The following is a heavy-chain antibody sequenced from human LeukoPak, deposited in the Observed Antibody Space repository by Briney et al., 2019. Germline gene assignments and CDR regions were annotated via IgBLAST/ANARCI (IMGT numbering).Heavy chain of an antibody. J-gene: IGHJ3*02. V-gene: IGHV1-18*01. CDR1: GYTFTSYG. CDR2: ISAYNGNT. Sequence: ASVKVSCKASGYTFTSYGISWVRQAPGQGLEWMGRISAYNGNTNYAQKLQGRVTMTTDTSTSTAYMELRSLRSDDTAVYYCARDRSYDHAFDIWGQGTMVTVSS. D-gene: IGHD3-16*01. CDR3: ARDRSYDHAFDI.